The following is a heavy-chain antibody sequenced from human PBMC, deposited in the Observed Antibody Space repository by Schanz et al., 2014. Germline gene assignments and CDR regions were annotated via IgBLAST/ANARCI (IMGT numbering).Heavy chain of an antibody. CDR2: ISYSGST. Sequence: QVQLQESGPGLVKPSQTLSLTCTVSGGSVSSGGDYWSWIRQHPGKGLEWIGFISYSGSTYYNPARKSRGTIAVDTAKTQFSLKWRSGTAADTAMYYCARAARRTRVVRLYFDYWGQGTLVTVSS. D-gene: IGHD2-2*01. CDR3: ARAARRTRVVRLYFDY. J-gene: IGHJ4*02. CDR1: GGSVSSGGDY. V-gene: IGHV4-31*03.